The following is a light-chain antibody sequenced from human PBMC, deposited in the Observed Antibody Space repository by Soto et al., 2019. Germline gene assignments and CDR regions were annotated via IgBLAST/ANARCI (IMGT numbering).Light chain of an antibody. J-gene: IGLJ2*01. Sequence: QSVLTQPPSVSGAPGQRVTISCTGSSSNIGAGYDVHWYQQLPGTAPKLLIYGNSNRPSGVPDRFSGSKSATSASLAITGLQAEDEADYYCQSYDSSVVFCGGTKVTV. CDR2: GNS. CDR3: QSYDSSVV. CDR1: SSNIGAGYD. V-gene: IGLV1-40*01.